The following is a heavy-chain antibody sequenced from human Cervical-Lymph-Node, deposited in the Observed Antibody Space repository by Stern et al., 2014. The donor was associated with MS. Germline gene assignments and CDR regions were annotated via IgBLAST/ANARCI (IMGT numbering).Heavy chain of an antibody. CDR3: ARGVVSNRAAATLHNLFDP. Sequence: QLVQSGAEVKKPGSSMNVSCKTSGGTFSSSYAITWMRQAPGQRLEWMGRILPILGLSNYAQKFQGRVTITADTSTSTTYMELSSLRSEDTAVYYCARGVVSNRAAATLHNLFDPWGQGTLVTVSS. CDR2: ILPILGLS. CDR1: GGTFSSSYA. V-gene: IGHV1-69*09. J-gene: IGHJ5*02. D-gene: IGHD2-15*01.